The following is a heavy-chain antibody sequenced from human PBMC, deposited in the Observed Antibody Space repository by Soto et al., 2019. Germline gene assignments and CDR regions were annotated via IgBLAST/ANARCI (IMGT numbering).Heavy chain of an antibody. D-gene: IGHD3-10*01. CDR3: ATVLRGVVNWFDP. CDR1: GDTFTNFG. V-gene: IGHV1-18*01. CDR2: IATYNSNR. J-gene: IGHJ5*02. Sequence: ASVKVSCKTSGDTFTNFGLSWVRQAPGQGLEWMGWIATYNSNRNYAQKFQGRLTLTTDTSTSTAFMELKSLRYDDTAVYYCATVLRGVVNWFDPWGQGTLVTVSS.